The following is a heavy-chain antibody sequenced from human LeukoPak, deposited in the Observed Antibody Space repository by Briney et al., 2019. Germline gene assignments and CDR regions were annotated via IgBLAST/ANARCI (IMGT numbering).Heavy chain of an antibody. CDR3: ARRRIAAAGDLFDY. J-gene: IGHJ4*02. D-gene: IGHD6-13*01. Sequence: PGGSLRLSCAASGFTFSSYGMHWVRQAPGKGLEWVAVISYDGSNKYYADSVKGRFTISRDNSKNTLYLKMNSLRAEDSAVYYCARRRIAAAGDLFDYWGQGTLVTVSS. CDR2: ISYDGSNK. V-gene: IGHV3-30*03. CDR1: GFTFSSYG.